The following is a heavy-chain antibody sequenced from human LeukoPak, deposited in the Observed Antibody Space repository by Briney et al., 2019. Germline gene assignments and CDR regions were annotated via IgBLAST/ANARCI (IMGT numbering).Heavy chain of an antibody. J-gene: IGHJ4*02. CDR3: ARGRPTWNDGYFDY. Sequence: GGSLRLSCAASEFTFSSYWMNWVRQAPGRGLEWVAHIKQDGSETHYVDSVKGRFTISRDNARNSLFLQMNSLRAEDTAVYYCARGRPTWNDGYFDYWGQGTLVTASS. CDR2: IKQDGSET. V-gene: IGHV3-7*04. D-gene: IGHD1-1*01. CDR1: EFTFSSYW.